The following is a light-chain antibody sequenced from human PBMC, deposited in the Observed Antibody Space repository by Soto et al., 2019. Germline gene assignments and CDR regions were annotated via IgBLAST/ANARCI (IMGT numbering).Light chain of an antibody. Sequence: QSVLTQPPSVSGAPGQRVTISCTGSSSNIGAGFDVYWYQHLPGTAPKLLIYDNTNRPSGVPDRFSGSKSGTSASLAITGLQAEDEADYYCCSYAGSFVFGGGTKLTVL. CDR2: DNT. CDR3: CSYAGSFV. CDR1: SSNIGAGFD. J-gene: IGLJ2*01. V-gene: IGLV1-40*01.